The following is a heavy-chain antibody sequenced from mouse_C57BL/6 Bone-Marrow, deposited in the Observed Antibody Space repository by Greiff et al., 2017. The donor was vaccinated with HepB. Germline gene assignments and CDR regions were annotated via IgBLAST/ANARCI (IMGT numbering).Heavy chain of an antibody. Sequence: QVQLQQSGAALVKPGASVKLSCKASGYTFTEYTIHWVKQRSGQGLEWIGWFYPGSGSIKYNEKFKDKATLTADKSSSTVYMELSRLTSEDSAVYYCARHEKSYYYRSSYAWFAYWGQGTLGTVSA. D-gene: IGHD1-1*01. CDR2: FYPGSGSI. CDR3: ARHEKSYYYRSSYAWFAY. V-gene: IGHV1-62-2*01. J-gene: IGHJ3*01. CDR1: GYTFTEYT.